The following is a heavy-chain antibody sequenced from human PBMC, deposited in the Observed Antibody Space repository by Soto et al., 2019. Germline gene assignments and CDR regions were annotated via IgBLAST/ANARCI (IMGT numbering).Heavy chain of an antibody. D-gene: IGHD5-12*01. J-gene: IGHJ4*02. CDR1: GFDFGDYS. Sequence: GGSLRLSCAASGFDFGDYSFRGVRQAPGKGLEWISYISFSSQTIYYADSVKGRFTVSRDNAKKSLYLQMNTLRVEDTAVYYCARASSGYDLGDDFWGQGTLVTVSS. V-gene: IGHV3-48*01. CDR2: ISFSSQTI. CDR3: ARASSGYDLGDDF.